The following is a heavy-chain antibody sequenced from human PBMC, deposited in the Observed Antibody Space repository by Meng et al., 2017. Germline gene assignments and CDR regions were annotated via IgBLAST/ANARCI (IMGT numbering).Heavy chain of an antibody. Sequence: EGALVGSGGGFVPPWGSLKLSCAASGFPFSGSAMHWVRQSSGKGLEWVGRIRSKANNYATAYAASVIGRFTISRDDSKNTAYLQMNSLKTEDTAVYYCSRLETTAFDYWGQGILVTVSS. J-gene: IGHJ4*02. CDR3: SRLETTAFDY. D-gene: IGHD4-17*01. CDR2: IRSKANNYAT. V-gene: IGHV3-73*02. CDR1: GFPFSGSA.